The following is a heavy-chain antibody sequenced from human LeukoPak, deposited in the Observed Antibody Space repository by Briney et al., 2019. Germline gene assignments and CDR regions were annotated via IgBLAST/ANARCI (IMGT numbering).Heavy chain of an antibody. D-gene: IGHD6-13*01. V-gene: IGHV1-2*02. CDR3: ARRYSSSLYYYYMDV. CDR2: INPNSGGT. Sequence: GASVKVSCKASGSTFTSYGISWVRQAPGQGLEWMGWINPNSGGTNYAQKFQGRVTMTRDTSISTAYMELSRLRSDDTAVYYCARRYSSSLYYYYMDVWGKGTTVTVSS. J-gene: IGHJ6*03. CDR1: GSTFTSYG.